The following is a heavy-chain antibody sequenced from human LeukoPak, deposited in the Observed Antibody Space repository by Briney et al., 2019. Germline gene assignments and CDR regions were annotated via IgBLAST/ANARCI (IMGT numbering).Heavy chain of an antibody. Sequence: GGSLRLSCAASGFTFSSYSMNWVRQAPGKGLEWVSSISSSSSYIYYADSVKGRLTISRDNAKNSLYLQMNSLRAEDTAVYYCASSAAEYYFDYWGQGTLVTVSS. V-gene: IGHV3-21*01. CDR3: ASSAAEYYFDY. J-gene: IGHJ4*02. D-gene: IGHD2-2*01. CDR2: ISSSSSYI. CDR1: GFTFSSYS.